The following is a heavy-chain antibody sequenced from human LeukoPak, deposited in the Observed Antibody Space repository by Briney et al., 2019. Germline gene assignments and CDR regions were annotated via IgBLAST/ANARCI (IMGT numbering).Heavy chain of an antibody. CDR3: ARDRGYYDSSGYLT. V-gene: IGHV3-21*01. CDR2: ISSSSSYI. CDR1: GFTFSTYS. J-gene: IGHJ5*02. Sequence: GGSLRLSCAASGFTFSTYSMNWVRQAPGKGLEWVSSISSSSSYIYYADSVKGRFTISRDNAKNSLYLQMNSLRAEDTAVYYCARDRGYYDSSGYLTWGQGTLVTVSS. D-gene: IGHD3-22*01.